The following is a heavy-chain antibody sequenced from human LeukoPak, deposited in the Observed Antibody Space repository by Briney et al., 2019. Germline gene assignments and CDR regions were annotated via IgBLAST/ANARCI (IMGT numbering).Heavy chain of an antibody. D-gene: IGHD4-23*01. J-gene: IGHJ6*02. CDR2: ISSSSSTI. CDR3: ARDRIPVNYGGNSVLEDV. V-gene: IGHV3-48*04. CDR1: GFTFSSYA. Sequence: GGSLRLSCAASGFTFSSYAMHWVRQAPGRELEWVSYISSSSSTIYYADSVKGRFTISRDNAKNSLYLQMNSLRAEDTAVYYCARDRIPVNYGGNSVLEDVWGQGTTVTVSS.